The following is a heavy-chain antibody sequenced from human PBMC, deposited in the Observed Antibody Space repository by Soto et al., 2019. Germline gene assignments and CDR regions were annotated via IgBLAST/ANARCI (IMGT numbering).Heavy chain of an antibody. V-gene: IGHV3-23*01. J-gene: IGHJ6*02. CDR3: AKPDCSSTSCYWFRSDYYYYGMDV. CDR2: ISGSGGST. CDR1: GFTFSSYA. Sequence: TGGSLRLSCAASGFTFSSYAMSWVRQAPGKGLERVSAISGSGGSTYYADSVKGRFTISRDNSKNTLYLQMNSLRAEDTAVYYCAKPDCSSTSCYWFRSDYYYYGMDVWGQGTTVTVSS. D-gene: IGHD2-2*01.